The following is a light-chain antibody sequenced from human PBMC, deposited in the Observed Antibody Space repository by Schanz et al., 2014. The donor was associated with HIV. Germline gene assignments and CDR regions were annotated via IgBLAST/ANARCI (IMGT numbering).Light chain of an antibody. CDR1: SSNVGSNT. CDR2: ATY. J-gene: IGLJ3*02. CDR3: AAWDDSLNGWV. V-gene: IGLV1-44*01. Sequence: QSVLTQPPSASGTPGQRVTISCSGSSSNVGSNTVNWYQHLPGTAPKLLMYATYNRPSGVPDRFSGSKSGTSASLAISGLQSEDEADYYCAAWDDSLNGWVFGGGTKLTVL.